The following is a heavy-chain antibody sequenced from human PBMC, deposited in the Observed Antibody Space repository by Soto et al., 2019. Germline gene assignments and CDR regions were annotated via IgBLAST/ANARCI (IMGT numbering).Heavy chain of an antibody. CDR3: ASGHGMGV. CDR1: GVSFSTYW. CDR2: IKEDGSEK. J-gene: IGHJ6*02. V-gene: IGHV3-7*01. Sequence: PGGSLRLSCAASGVSFSTYWMNWARQAPGKGLEWVANIKEDGSEKYYVDSVKGRFTISRDNVKNSLYLEMNSLRAEDTAVYYCASGHGMGVWGQGTTVTVSS.